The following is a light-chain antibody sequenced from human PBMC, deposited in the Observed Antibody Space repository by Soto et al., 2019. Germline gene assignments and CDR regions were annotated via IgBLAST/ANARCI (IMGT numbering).Light chain of an antibody. Sequence: EIVLTQSPGTLSLSPGERATLSCRASQSVTINYFGWYQQKPGQSPRLVIYGASRRATGIPDRFSGSGSGTDFTLTISRLEPEDFAVYFCQHYGAPPRPFGQGTKVDIK. J-gene: IGKJ1*01. CDR2: GAS. V-gene: IGKV3-20*01. CDR1: QSVTINY. CDR3: QHYGAPPRP.